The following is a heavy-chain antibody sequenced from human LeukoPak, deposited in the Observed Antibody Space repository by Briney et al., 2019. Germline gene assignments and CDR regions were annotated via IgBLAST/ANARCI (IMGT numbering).Heavy chain of an antibody. CDR3: ARDPLPNSSSRDYYYYYMDV. V-gene: IGHV1-69*13. CDR1: GGTFSSYA. Sequence: SVKVSCKASGGTFSSYAISWVRQAPGQGLEWMGGIIPIFGTANYAQKFQGRVTITADESTSTAYMELSSLRSEDTAVYYCARDPLPNSSSRDYYYYYMDVWGKGTTVTVSS. D-gene: IGHD6-13*01. CDR2: IIPIFGTA. J-gene: IGHJ6*03.